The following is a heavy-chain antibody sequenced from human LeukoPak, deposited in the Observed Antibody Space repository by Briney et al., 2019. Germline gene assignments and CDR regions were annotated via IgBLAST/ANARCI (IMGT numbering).Heavy chain of an antibody. J-gene: IGHJ4*02. D-gene: IGHD6-13*01. CDR3: ARQGYGSSWYDY. CDR1: GGSLSRYY. CDR2: IYNSGST. Sequence: SETLSLTCTVSGGSLSRYYWGWLRQPAGKGLEWIGHIYNSGSTNYNPSLKSRVTMSIDTSKNQYSLKLSSVTAADTAVYYCARQGYGSSWYDYWGQGTLVTVSS. V-gene: IGHV4-4*07.